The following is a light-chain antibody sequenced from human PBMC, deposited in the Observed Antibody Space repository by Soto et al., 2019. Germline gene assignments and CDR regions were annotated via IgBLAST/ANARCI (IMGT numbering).Light chain of an antibody. Sequence: QTVLTQSPSASASLGASVKLTCTLSSGHSSYTIAWHQQQPEKGPRYLMKLNSDGSHSKGDGIPDRFSGSSSGAERYLTISILLSGDDADSHCQTWGTGIRVFGGGTKVTVL. CDR1: SGHSSYT. CDR2: LNSDGSH. CDR3: QTWGTGIRV. V-gene: IGLV4-69*01. J-gene: IGLJ2*01.